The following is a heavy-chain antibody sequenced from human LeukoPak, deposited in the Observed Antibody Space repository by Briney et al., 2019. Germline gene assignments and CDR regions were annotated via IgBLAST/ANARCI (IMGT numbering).Heavy chain of an antibody. Sequence: GGSLRLSCAASGFTFSSYAMSWVRQAPGKGLEWFSAISRSGGTTYYADSVKGRFTTSKGNSKITLYVQMNSLRAEDKAVYYCAIVVSARQGTIDPWGQGTLVTISS. CDR3: AIVVSARQGTIDP. V-gene: IGHV3-23*01. D-gene: IGHD5/OR15-5a*01. J-gene: IGHJ5*02. CDR1: GFTFSSYA. CDR2: ISRSGGTT.